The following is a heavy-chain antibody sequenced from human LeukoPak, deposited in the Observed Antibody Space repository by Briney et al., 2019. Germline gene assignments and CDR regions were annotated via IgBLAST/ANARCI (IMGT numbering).Heavy chain of an antibody. CDR2: ISGSGGST. CDR3: AKDQYVSGTYYIFDY. D-gene: IGHD3-10*01. V-gene: IGHV3-23*01. J-gene: IGHJ4*02. CDR1: GFTFSSYA. Sequence: PGGSLRLSCAASGFTFSSYAMSWVRQAPGKGLEWVSAISGSGGSTYYAESVEGRFTISRDNSQHTLYLQMNSLRVEDTAIYYCAKDQYVSGTYYIFDYWGQETLVTVSS.